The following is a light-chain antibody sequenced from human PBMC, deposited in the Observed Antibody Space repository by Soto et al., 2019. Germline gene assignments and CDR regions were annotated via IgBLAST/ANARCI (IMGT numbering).Light chain of an antibody. J-gene: IGKJ4*01. Sequence: ESVLTQSPATLSLSPGERATLSCRASQNIDSYLAWYQQRPGQAPRLLIYDASKSATGIPARFSGSGSGTDFTLTISSLEPEDFAVYYCQQRSNWPRAFGGGTKVEIK. CDR2: DAS. CDR3: QQRSNWPRA. V-gene: IGKV3-11*01. CDR1: QNIDSY.